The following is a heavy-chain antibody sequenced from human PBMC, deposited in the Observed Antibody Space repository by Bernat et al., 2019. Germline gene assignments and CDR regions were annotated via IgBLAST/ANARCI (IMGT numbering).Heavy chain of an antibody. CDR2: INTDGRST. CDR1: GFTFSSYW. V-gene: IGHV3-74*01. CDR3: AREESSGRDAFDI. Sequence: EVQLVESGGGLVQPGESLRLFCAASGFTFSSYWMHWVRQVPGKGLVWVSRINTDGRSTDYADSVKGRFTISRDNAKNTLYLQMNSLRAEDTAVYYCAREESSGRDAFDIWGQGTMVTVSS. D-gene: IGHD6-19*01. J-gene: IGHJ3*02.